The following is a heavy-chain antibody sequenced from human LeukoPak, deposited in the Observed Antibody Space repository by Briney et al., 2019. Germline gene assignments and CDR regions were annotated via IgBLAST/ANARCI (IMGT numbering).Heavy chain of an antibody. J-gene: IGHJ6*03. CDR3: ARGEVERYSSGWYPYYYYMDV. V-gene: IGHV1-2*02. CDR1: GYTFPDYY. Sequence: SVKVSCKAFGYTFPDYYIHWVRQAAGQGLDWMGWINPYSGGTSYAQNFQGRVTMTRDTSISTAYMELSRLRSDDTAVYYCARGEVERYSSGWYPYYYYMDVWGKGPTVTVSS. D-gene: IGHD6-19*01. CDR2: INPYSGGT.